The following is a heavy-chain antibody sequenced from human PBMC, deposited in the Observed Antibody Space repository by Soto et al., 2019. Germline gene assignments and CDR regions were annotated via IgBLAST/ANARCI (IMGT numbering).Heavy chain of an antibody. D-gene: IGHD6-19*01. J-gene: IGHJ5*02. CDR1: GYSFTSYW. Sequence: HGESLKISCKGSGYSFTSYWIGWVRQMPGKGLEWMGIIYPGDSDTRYSPSFQGQVTISADKSISTAYLQWSSLKASDTAMYYCARQVAVAGTWFDPWGQGTLVTVSS. V-gene: IGHV5-51*01. CDR3: ARQVAVAGTWFDP. CDR2: IYPGDSDT.